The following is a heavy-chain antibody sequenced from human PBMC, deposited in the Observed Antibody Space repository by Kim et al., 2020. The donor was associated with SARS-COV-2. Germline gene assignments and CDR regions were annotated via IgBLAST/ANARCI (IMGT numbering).Heavy chain of an antibody. Sequence: GGSLRLSCAASGFTFDDYAMHWVRQAPGKGLEWVSGISWNSGSIGYADSVKGRFTISRDNAKNSLYLQKNSLRAEDTALYYCAKDIDRYYYYGMDVWGQGTTVTVSS. V-gene: IGHV3-9*01. CDR1: GFTFDDYA. CDR2: ISWNSGSI. CDR3: AKDIDRYYYYGMDV. J-gene: IGHJ6*02.